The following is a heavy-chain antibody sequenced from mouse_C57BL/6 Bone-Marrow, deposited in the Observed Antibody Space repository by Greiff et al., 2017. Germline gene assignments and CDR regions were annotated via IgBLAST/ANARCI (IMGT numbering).Heavy chain of an antibody. CDR2: IDPETGGT. V-gene: IGHV1-15*01. Sequence: QVQLQQSGAELVRPGASVTLSCKASGYTFTDYEMHWVKQTPVHGLAWIGAIDPETGGTAYNQKFKGKAILTADKSSSTAYMELHSLTSEDSALSYWARLEHYDDGCPYSFDYWGQGTSVTVSS. D-gene: IGHD2-4*01. CDR3: ARLEHYDDGCPYSFDY. CDR1: GYTFTDYE. J-gene: IGHJ2*02.